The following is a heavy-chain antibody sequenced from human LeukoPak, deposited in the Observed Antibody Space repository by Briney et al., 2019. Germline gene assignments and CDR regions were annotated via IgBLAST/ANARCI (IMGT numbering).Heavy chain of an antibody. CDR1: GFTVSNAW. Sequence: GGSLRLSCAASGFTVSNAWMSWVRQAQGKGLEWVARIKGTVEGGTIDYAAPVKGRFTISRDDSKNTLYLQMNSLKAEDTAVYYCSTVWLVRGHLDYWGQGTLVTVSS. J-gene: IGHJ4*02. D-gene: IGHD3-22*01. CDR2: IKGTVEGGTI. V-gene: IGHV3-15*01. CDR3: STVWLVRGHLDY.